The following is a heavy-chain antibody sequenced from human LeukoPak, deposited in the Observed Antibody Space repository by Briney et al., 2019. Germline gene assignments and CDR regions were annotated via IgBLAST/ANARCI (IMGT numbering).Heavy chain of an antibody. J-gene: IGHJ6*02. D-gene: IGHD6-13*01. Sequence: PGGSLRLSCAASGFTFSSYWMRWVRQAPGKGLEWVATIKEDGSEKYYVDSVKGRFTISRDNAKSSLYLQMNSLRAEDTAVYYCSRHTSSWHAMDVWGQGTMVTVSS. CDR1: GFTFSSYW. CDR3: SRHTSSWHAMDV. CDR2: IKEDGSEK. V-gene: IGHV3-7*02.